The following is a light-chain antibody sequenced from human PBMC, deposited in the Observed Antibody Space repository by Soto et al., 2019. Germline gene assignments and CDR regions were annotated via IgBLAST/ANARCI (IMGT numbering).Light chain of an antibody. V-gene: IGKV3-20*01. Sequence: EIVLTQSPGTLSLSPWERATLSCRASQSVSSSYLAWYQQKPGQAPRLLIYGASSRATGIPDRFSGSGSGTDFTLTITRLEAEDFAMYYCQRYDSLRTFGQGTKVDI. CDR1: QSVSSSY. CDR2: GAS. J-gene: IGKJ1*01. CDR3: QRYDSLRT.